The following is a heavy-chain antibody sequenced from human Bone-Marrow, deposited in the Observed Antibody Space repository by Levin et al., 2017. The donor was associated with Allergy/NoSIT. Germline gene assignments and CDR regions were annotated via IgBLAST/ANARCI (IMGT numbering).Heavy chain of an antibody. Sequence: PSETLSLTCTVSGDSVNSGSLYWSWIRQPPGKGLEWIGYVYYGGKTSYNPSLKSRVAISVDTSKNQFSLKLTSLTAADTAVYYCARDFTNPGVAYGLDVWGQGTTVIVSS. CDR1: GDSVNSGSLY. CDR3: ARDFTNPGVAYGLDV. D-gene: IGHD3-3*01. CDR2: VYYGGKT. V-gene: IGHV4-61*01. J-gene: IGHJ6*02.